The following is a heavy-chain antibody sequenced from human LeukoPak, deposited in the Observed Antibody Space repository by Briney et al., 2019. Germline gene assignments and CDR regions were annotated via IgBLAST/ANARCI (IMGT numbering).Heavy chain of an antibody. CDR1: GGSVSSTSHH. CDR3: ARDAGPQYSSSWYLDY. V-gene: IGHV4-39*01. CDR2: IFYSGST. Sequence: SETLSLTCTVSGGSVSSTSHHWDWIRQPPGQGLEWIGSIFYSGSTYYSPSLKSRVTISVDTSKNQFSLNLSSVTAADTAVYYCARDAGPQYSSSWYLDYWGQGTLVTVSS. J-gene: IGHJ4*02. D-gene: IGHD6-13*01.